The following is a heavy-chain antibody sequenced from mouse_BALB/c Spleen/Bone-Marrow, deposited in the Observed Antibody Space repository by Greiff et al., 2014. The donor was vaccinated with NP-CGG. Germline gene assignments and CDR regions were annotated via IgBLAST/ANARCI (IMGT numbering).Heavy chain of an antibody. CDR2: EWGGGIT. D-gene: IGHD1-1*01. J-gene: IGHJ2*01. Sequence: VKLEESGPGLVAPSQSLSITCTVSGFSLTDYGVSWIRQPPGKGLEWLGVEWGGGITYYNSTLKSRLSITKDNSKSQVFLKMNSLQTDDTAMYYCAKHDTTVVVDYWGQGTTLTVSS. V-gene: IGHV2-6-5*01. CDR3: AKHDTTVVVDY. CDR1: GFSLTDYG.